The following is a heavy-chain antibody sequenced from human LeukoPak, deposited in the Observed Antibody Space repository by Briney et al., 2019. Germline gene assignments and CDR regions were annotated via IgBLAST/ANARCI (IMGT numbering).Heavy chain of an antibody. CDR1: GFTVSNNF. J-gene: IGHJ3*02. Sequence: GGSLRLSCAASGFTVSNNFMTWVRQTPGKGLEWVSAISGSGGSTYYADSVKGRFTISRDNSKNTLYLQMNSLRAEDTAVYYCARASRRAAFDIWGQGTMVTVSS. CDR2: ISGSGGST. CDR3: ARASRRAAFDI. V-gene: IGHV3-23*01. D-gene: IGHD2-2*01.